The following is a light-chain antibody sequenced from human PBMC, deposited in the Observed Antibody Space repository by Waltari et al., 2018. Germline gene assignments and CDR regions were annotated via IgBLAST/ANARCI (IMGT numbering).Light chain of an antibody. J-gene: IGLJ2*01. CDR1: SSDVGGYNY. V-gene: IGLV2-14*01. Sequence: QSALTQPAPVSGSPGQSTTISCTGTSSDVGGYNYVSWYQQHPGKAPKLMISEVSKRPAGVSNRFSGSKSGNTASLTISGLQAEDESDYYCSSYTSSSTLFGGGTKLTVL. CDR2: EVS. CDR3: SSYTSSSTL.